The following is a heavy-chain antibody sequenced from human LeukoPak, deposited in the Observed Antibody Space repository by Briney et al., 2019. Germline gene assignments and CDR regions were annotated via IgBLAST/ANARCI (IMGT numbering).Heavy chain of an antibody. CDR2: ISGSGGST. D-gene: IGHD6-6*01. J-gene: IGHJ6*03. V-gene: IGHV3-23*01. CDR1: GFTFSNYA. CDR3: ARARGSSSMGFYFYYMDV. Sequence: PGTSLRLSCAASGFTFSNYAMHWVRQAPGKGLEWVSAISGSGGSTYYADSVKGRFTISRDNSKNTLYLQMNSLRAEDTAVYYCARARGSSSMGFYFYYMDVWGKGTTVTVSS.